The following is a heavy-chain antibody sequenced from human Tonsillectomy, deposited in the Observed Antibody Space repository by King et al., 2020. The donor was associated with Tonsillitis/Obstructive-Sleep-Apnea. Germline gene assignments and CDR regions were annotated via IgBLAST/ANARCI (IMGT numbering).Heavy chain of an antibody. CDR3: ARQEGDYYDSSGYGPHYFDY. CDR2: IYYSGST. CDR1: GGSISSSSYY. J-gene: IGHJ4*02. Sequence: QLQESGPGLVKPSETLSLTCTVSGGSISSSSYYWGWIRQPPGKGLEWIGSIYYSGSTYYNPSLKSRVTISVDTSKNQFSLKLSSVTAADTAVYYCARQEGDYYDSSGYGPHYFDYWGQGTLVTVSS. D-gene: IGHD3-22*01. V-gene: IGHV4-39*01.